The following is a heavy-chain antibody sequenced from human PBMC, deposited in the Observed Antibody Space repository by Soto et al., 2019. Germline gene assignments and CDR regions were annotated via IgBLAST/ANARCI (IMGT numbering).Heavy chain of an antibody. Sequence: PSETLSLTCTVSGGSISNYYWSWVRQPPGKGLEWIGYIYDSGSTNYNPSLKSRVTISVDTSKNQFSLRLTSVTAADTAVYYCARDSVGSGYDWGQGTLVTVSS. CDR1: GGSISNYY. CDR2: IYDSGST. D-gene: IGHD5-12*01. V-gene: IGHV4-59*01. J-gene: IGHJ4*02. CDR3: ARDSVGSGYD.